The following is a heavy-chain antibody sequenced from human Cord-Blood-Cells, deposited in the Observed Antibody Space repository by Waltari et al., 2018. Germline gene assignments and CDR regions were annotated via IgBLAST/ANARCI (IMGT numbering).Heavy chain of an antibody. V-gene: IGHV1-2*02. D-gene: IGHD2-8*01. CDR1: GYTFTGYY. CDR2: INPNSGGT. Sequence: QVQLVQSGAEVKKPGASVKVSCKDSGYTFTGYYMHWVRQDPGQGLEWMGWINPNSGGTNYAQKFQGRVTMTRDTSISTAYMELSRLRSDDTAVYYCARDTCTNGVCYLFADYWGQGTLVTVSS. J-gene: IGHJ4*02. CDR3: ARDTCTNGVCYLFADY.